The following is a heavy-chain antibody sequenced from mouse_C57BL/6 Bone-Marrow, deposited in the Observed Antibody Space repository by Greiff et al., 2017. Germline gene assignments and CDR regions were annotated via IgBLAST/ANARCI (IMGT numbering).Heavy chain of an antibody. CDR1: GFTFSSYA. CDR2: ISDGGSYT. J-gene: IGHJ3*01. V-gene: IGHV5-4*01. Sequence: EVQVVESGGGLVKPGGSLKLSCAASGFTFSSYAMSWVRQTPEKRLEWVATISDGGSYTYYPDNVKGRFTISRDNAKNNLYLQMSHLKSEDTAMYYCARDRGWSWFAYWGQGTLGTVSA. CDR3: ARDRGWSWFAY. D-gene: IGHD2-3*01.